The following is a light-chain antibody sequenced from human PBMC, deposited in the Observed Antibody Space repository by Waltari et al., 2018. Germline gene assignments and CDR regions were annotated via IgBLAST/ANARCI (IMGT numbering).Light chain of an antibody. CDR3: QSYDSSLSGSV. CDR2: GNS. Sequence: QSVLTQPPSVSGAPGPRVTIPRPGSRSTIRAGYDDPRYQQLPGAAPKVVIYGNSNRPSGVPARFSGSKSGTSASLAITGLQADDEADYYCQSYDSSLSGSVFGGGTKLTVL. CDR1: RSTIRAGYD. V-gene: IGLV1-40*01. J-gene: IGLJ2*01.